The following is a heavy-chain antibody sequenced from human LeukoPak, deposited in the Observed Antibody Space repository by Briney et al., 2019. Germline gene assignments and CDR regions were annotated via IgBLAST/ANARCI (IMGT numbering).Heavy chain of an antibody. J-gene: IGHJ4*02. CDR2: INHSGST. CDR1: GGSFSAYY. Sequence: SETLSLTCAVYGGSFSAYYWSWIRQPPGKGLEWIGEINHSGSTNYNPSLKSRVTISVDTSKNQFSLKLSSVTAADTAVYYCARGGRVTPLRPFDYWGQGTLVTVSS. D-gene: IGHD4-11*01. CDR3: ARGGRVTPLRPFDY. V-gene: IGHV4-34*01.